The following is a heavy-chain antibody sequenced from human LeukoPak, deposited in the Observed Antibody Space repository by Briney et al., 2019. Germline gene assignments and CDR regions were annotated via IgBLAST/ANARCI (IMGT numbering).Heavy chain of an antibody. J-gene: IGHJ4*02. V-gene: IGHV4-4*07. CDR1: GGSISSYC. CDR3: ARDRYYYDSSGSALDY. D-gene: IGHD3-22*01. CDR2: IYASGST. Sequence: SETLSLTCTVSGGSISSYCWSWIRQPAGKGLEWIGRIYASGSTNYNPSLKSRVTMSVDTSKNQFSLKLSSVTAADTAVYYCARDRYYYDSSGSALDYWGQGTLVTVSS.